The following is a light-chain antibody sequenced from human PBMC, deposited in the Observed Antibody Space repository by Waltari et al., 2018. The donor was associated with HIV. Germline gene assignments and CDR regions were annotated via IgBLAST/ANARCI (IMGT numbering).Light chain of an antibody. Sequence: QSALTQPASVSGSPGQSITISCPGTSSDVGGYNYVSWYQPRPGKAHKLMFYEVSNRPSGVSNRFSGSKSGNTASLTISGLQAEDEADYYCSSYTSSSTLVFGGGTKLTVL. CDR3: SSYTSSSTLV. V-gene: IGLV2-14*01. CDR2: EVS. J-gene: IGLJ2*01. CDR1: SSDVGGYNY.